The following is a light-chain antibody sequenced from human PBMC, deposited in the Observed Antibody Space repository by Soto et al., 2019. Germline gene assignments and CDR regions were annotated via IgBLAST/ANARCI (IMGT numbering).Light chain of an antibody. CDR2: KAS. CDR1: QSISSW. J-gene: IGKJ1*01. Sequence: DIQMTQSPSTLSASVGDRVTITCRASQSISSWLAWYQQKPGKAPKLLIYKASSLESGVPSRFSGSGSGTEFTLTISSLQPDDFATYYCQHYSSPWTFGQGTKVEIK. V-gene: IGKV1-5*03. CDR3: QHYSSPWT.